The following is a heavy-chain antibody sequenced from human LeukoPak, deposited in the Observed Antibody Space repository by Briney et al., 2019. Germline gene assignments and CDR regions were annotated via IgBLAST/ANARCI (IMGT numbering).Heavy chain of an antibody. D-gene: IGHD3-22*01. Sequence: SVKVSCKASGGTFSSYDISWVRQAPGQGLEWMGGIIPIFGTANYAQKFQGRVTITADESTSTAYMELRSLRSDDTAVYYCARTGYDSSGYYYKHWGQGTLVTVSS. J-gene: IGHJ1*01. V-gene: IGHV1-69*13. CDR2: IIPIFGTA. CDR3: ARTGYDSSGYYYKH. CDR1: GGTFSSYD.